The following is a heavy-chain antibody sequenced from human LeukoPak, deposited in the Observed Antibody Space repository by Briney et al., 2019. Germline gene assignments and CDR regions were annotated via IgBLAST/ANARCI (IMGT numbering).Heavy chain of an antibody. Sequence: GRSLRLSCAASGFTFSNYGIHWVRQAPGKGLEWVAVISYDGSNQYYADSVKGRFTVSRGNSKNTLYLQMNSLRAEDTAVYYCARDLGATTWYDYWGQGTLVTVSS. CDR3: ARDLGATTWYDY. J-gene: IGHJ4*02. V-gene: IGHV3-30*03. CDR1: GFTFSNYG. D-gene: IGHD1-26*01. CDR2: ISYDGSNQ.